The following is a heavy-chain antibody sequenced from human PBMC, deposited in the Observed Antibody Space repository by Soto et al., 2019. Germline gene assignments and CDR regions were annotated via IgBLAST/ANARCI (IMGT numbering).Heavy chain of an antibody. V-gene: IGHV3-48*01. D-gene: IGHD6-19*01. Sequence: EVQLVESGGGLVQPGGSLRLSCAASGFTFRDYSMNWVRQAPGKGLEWVSYISSSSSIIHFVDSLKGRFTISRDNAKNSLYLQMNSLRAEDTAVYFCARETVAGYGFDCWGQGTLVTVSS. CDR3: ARETVAGYGFDC. CDR1: GFTFRDYS. J-gene: IGHJ4*02. CDR2: ISSSSSII.